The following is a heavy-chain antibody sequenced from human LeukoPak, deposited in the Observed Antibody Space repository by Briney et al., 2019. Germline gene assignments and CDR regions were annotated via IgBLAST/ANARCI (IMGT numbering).Heavy chain of an antibody. CDR1: GYTFTSYY. V-gene: IGHV1-46*01. CDR3: AKARSSSGWYY. CDR2: INPSGGST. Sequence: GASVKVSCKASGYTFTSYYMHWVRHSPGQGLEWMGIINPSGGSTSYAPKFQGRATMTRDTSTSTVYMELSSLRSEDTAVYYCAKARSSSGWYYWGQGNLVTVSS. J-gene: IGHJ4*02. D-gene: IGHD6-19*01.